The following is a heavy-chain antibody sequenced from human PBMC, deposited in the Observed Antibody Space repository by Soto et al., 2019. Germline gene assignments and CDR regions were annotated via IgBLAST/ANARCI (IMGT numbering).Heavy chain of an antibody. CDR1: GGSVSSSSYY. CDR2: VYYSGST. V-gene: IGHV4-39*01. CDR3: GRLEGLSTISYYFDY. J-gene: IGHJ4*02. Sequence: QLQLQESGPGLVKPSETLSLTCTVSGGSVSSSSYYWGWVRPPPGKGLEWIGSVYYSGSTYYNPSLERRVTISVDKSEHQFSPKLVSLSAADTAVYYCGRLEGLSTISYYFDYWGQGALVTVSS. D-gene: IGHD2-21*02.